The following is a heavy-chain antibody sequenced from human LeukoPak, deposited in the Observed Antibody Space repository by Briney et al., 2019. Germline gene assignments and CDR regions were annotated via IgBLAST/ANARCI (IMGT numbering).Heavy chain of an antibody. V-gene: IGHV4-34*01. Sequence: SETLSLACAVYGGSFSGYYWSWIRQPPGKGLEWIGEINHSGSTNSNPSLNRRVTISVDTSKNQFSLKLSSVTAADTAVYDCARASPRIAARFKGLYYMDVWGKGTTVTVSS. CDR1: GGSFSGYY. D-gene: IGHD6-6*01. J-gene: IGHJ6*03. CDR2: INHSGST. CDR3: ARASPRIAARFKGLYYMDV.